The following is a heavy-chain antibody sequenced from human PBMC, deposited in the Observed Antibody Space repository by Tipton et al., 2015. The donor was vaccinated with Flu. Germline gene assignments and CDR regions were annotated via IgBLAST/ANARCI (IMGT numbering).Heavy chain of an antibody. D-gene: IGHD3-16*01. V-gene: IGHV3-7*01. CDR2: INHDGSEK. CDR1: GFTFSQYW. J-gene: IGHJ4*02. Sequence: SLRLSCATSGFTFSQYWMNWVRQAPGKGLEWVANINHDGSEKHYVESVKGRFTISRDNAKNTLFLQMNNLRPDDTATYYCAREIAALGAYWGQGTLVRVSS. CDR3: AREIAALGAY.